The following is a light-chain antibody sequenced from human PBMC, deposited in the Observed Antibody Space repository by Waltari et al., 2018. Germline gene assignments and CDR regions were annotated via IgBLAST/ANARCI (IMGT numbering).Light chain of an antibody. Sequence: DIQVTQSPSSLSASVGDRVTITCRASQSISIYLNWYQQKPGKAPKLLISAASSLQGGVPSRFSGSGSGTDFTLTISGLEAEDSAFYYCQQRYNWPPLTFGGGTK. CDR1: QSISIY. CDR2: AAS. V-gene: IGKV1-39*01. J-gene: IGKJ4*01. CDR3: QQRYNWPPLT.